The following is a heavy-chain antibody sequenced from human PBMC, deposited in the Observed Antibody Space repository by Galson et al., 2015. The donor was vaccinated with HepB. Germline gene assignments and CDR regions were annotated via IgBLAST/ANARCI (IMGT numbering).Heavy chain of an antibody. V-gene: IGHV1-3*01. CDR1: GYTFTSYA. J-gene: IGHJ6*02. CDR3: ARSQLLRVDYYHYGMDV. D-gene: IGHD2-2*01. CDR2: INAGNGST. Sequence: SVKVSCKASGYTFTSYAMHWVRQAPGQRLEWMGWINAGNGSTKYSQKFQGRVTITRDTSASTAYMELSSLRSEDTAVYYCARSQLLRVDYYHYGMDVWGQGTTVTVSS.